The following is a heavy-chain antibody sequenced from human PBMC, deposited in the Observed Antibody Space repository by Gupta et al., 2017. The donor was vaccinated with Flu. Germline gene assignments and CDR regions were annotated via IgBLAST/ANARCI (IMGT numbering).Heavy chain of an antibody. Sequence: RLVESGGGLVQPGGSLRLSCVVPGFPFSEHYMDWIRQAPGKGLEWVGRIRNKANSYTTEYAASVKDRFTITRDDSKSSLYLQMNSLKNEDTAVYYCSRGETGPSPPGRNDCWGQGTLVTVSS. CDR3: SRGETGPSPPGRNDC. CDR1: GFPFSEHY. V-gene: IGHV3-72*01. CDR2: IRNKANSYTT. D-gene: IGHD1-14*01. J-gene: IGHJ4*02.